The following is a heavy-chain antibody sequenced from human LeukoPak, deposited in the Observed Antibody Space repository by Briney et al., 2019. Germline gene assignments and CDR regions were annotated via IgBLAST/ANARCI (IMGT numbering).Heavy chain of an antibody. CDR1: GGSISGSSYY. Sequence: SETLSLTCTVSGGSISGSSYYWGWIRQPPGKGLEWIGSIYYSGSTYYNPSLKSRVTISVDTSKNQFSLKLSSVTAADTAVYYCARLPKDIVVVPAAIAGDYWGQGTLVTVSS. D-gene: IGHD2-2*01. CDR3: ARLPKDIVVVPAAIAGDY. V-gene: IGHV4-39*07. CDR2: IYYSGST. J-gene: IGHJ4*02.